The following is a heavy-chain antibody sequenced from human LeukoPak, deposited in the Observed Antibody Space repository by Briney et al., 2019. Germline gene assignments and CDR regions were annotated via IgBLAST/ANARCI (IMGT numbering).Heavy chain of an antibody. D-gene: IGHD2-15*01. J-gene: IGHJ4*02. CDR3: ARLGYCSGGSCQGTIDY. CDR1: GGSISSSSYY. CDR2: IYYSGST. V-gene: IGHV4-39*07. Sequence: SETLSLTCTVSGGSISSSSYYWGWIRQPPGKGLEWIGSIYYSGSTYYNPSLKSRVTISVDTSKNQFSLKLSSVTAADTAVYYCARLGYCSGGSCQGTIDYWGQGTLVTVSS.